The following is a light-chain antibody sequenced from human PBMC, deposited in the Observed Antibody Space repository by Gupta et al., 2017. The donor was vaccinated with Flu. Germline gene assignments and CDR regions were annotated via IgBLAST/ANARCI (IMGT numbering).Light chain of an antibody. Sequence: GKTARITWVGDDMKSKSVRWCQQKPGQAPVLVVYDDSDRPSGIPERFSGSNSGNTATLTISRVEAGDEADYYCQVWDTSSDHVVFGGGTKLTVL. CDR3: QVWDTSSDHVV. J-gene: IGLJ2*01. CDR2: DDS. V-gene: IGLV3-21*03. CDR1: DMKSKS.